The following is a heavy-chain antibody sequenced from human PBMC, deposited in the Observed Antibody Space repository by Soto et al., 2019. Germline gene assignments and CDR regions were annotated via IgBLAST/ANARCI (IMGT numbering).Heavy chain of an antibody. CDR2: ISGSGGNT. J-gene: IGHJ6*03. CDR1: GFTFSSYA. CDR3: AKDRGGRITMVRGVIIPPMDV. Sequence: GGSLRLSCAASGFTFSSYAMSWVRQAPGKGLEWVSAISGSGGNTYYADSVKGRFTIPRDNSKNTLYLQMNSLRAEDTAVYYCAKDRGGRITMVRGVIIPPMDVWGKGTTVTVSS. D-gene: IGHD3-10*01. V-gene: IGHV3-23*01.